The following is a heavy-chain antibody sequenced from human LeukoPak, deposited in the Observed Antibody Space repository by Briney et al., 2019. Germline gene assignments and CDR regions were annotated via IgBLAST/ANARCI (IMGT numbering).Heavy chain of an antibody. CDR1: GFTFLRHG. D-gene: IGHD4-17*01. CDR2: ISASGGAT. Sequence: GGSLRLSCAASGFTFLRHGMTWFRQAPGKGLEWVSGISASGGATYYADSVKGRFTISRDNSKNTLYLQVNSLKAEDAALYYCAKGNYGEKIDYWGPGTLVTVSS. J-gene: IGHJ4*02. V-gene: IGHV3-23*01. CDR3: AKGNYGEKIDY.